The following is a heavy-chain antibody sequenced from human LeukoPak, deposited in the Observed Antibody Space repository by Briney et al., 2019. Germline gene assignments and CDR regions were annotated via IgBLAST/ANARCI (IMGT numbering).Heavy chain of an antibody. Sequence: ASVKVSCKASGYTFTTYTISWVRQAPGQGLEGMGWISVYNGNTNTALKFQGRVTMTADRSTSTAYMELRSLTSDDTAVYYCASDLSRGYIYAPAALDICGQGTMVTVSS. CDR1: GYTFTTYT. CDR2: ISVYNGNT. V-gene: IGHV1-18*04. D-gene: IGHD5-18*01. CDR3: ASDLSRGYIYAPAALDI. J-gene: IGHJ3*02.